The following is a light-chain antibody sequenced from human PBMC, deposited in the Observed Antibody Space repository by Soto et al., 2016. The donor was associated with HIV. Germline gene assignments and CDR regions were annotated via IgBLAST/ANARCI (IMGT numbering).Light chain of an antibody. J-gene: IGKJ1*01. Sequence: DIQMTQSPSTLSASVGDRVTITCRASQSINSWLAWYQQKPGKAPKLLIYKASTLEIGVPSRFSGGGSGTEFTLTISSLQPDDFSTYYCQQYMSYPWTFGQGTKMEIK. CDR1: QSINSW. CDR3: QQYMSYPWT. V-gene: IGKV1-5*03. CDR2: KAS.